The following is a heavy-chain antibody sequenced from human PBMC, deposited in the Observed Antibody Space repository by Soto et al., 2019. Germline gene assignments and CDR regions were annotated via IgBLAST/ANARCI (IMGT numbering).Heavy chain of an antibody. Sequence: PSETLSLTXAVSGGSISSSNWWSWVRQPPGKGLEWIGEIYHSGSTNYNPSLKSRVTISVDKSKNQFSLKLSSVTAADTAVYYCARDKYQIAAAGTPGYYGMDVWGQGTTVTVSS. V-gene: IGHV4-4*02. CDR1: GGSISSSNW. D-gene: IGHD6-13*01. CDR2: IYHSGST. J-gene: IGHJ6*02. CDR3: ARDKYQIAAAGTPGYYGMDV.